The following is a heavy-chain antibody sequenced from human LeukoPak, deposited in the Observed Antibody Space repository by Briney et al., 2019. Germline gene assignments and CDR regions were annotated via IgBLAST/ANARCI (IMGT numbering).Heavy chain of an antibody. D-gene: IGHD6-6*01. Sequence: SETLSLTCAVYGGSFSGYYWSWIRQPPGKGLEWIGEINHSGSTNYNPSLKSRVTISVDTSKNQFSLKLSSVTAADTAVYYCARESSSARPALGGGRYFDYWGQGTLVTVSS. CDR2: INHSGST. CDR3: ARESSSARPALGGGRYFDY. J-gene: IGHJ4*02. CDR1: GGSFSGYY. V-gene: IGHV4-34*01.